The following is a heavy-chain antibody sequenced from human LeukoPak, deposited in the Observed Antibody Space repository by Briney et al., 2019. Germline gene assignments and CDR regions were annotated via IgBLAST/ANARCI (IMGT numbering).Heavy chain of an antibody. CDR2: IIPILGIA. CDR1: GGTFSSYA. J-gene: IGHJ4*02. CDR3: ARSYLTIFGVVIIGGYFDY. Sequence: ASVKVSCKASGGTFSSYAISWVRQAPGQGLEWMGRIIPILGIANYAQKFQGRVTITADKSTSTAYMELSSLRSEDTAVYYCARSYLTIFGVVIIGGYFDYWGQGTLVTVSS. V-gene: IGHV1-69*04. D-gene: IGHD3-3*01.